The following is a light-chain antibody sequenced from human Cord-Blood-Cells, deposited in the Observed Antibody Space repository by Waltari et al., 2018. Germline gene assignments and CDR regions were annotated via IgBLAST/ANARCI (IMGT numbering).Light chain of an antibody. CDR2: AAS. V-gene: IGKV1-8*01. Sequence: AIRITQSPSSLSASTGDRVTITCRASQGISSYLAWYQQKPGNAPKLLIYAASTLQSGVPSRFSGSGSGTDFTLTISCLQAEDFATYYCQQYYSYPITFGQGTRLEIK. CDR3: QQYYSYPIT. CDR1: QGISSY. J-gene: IGKJ5*01.